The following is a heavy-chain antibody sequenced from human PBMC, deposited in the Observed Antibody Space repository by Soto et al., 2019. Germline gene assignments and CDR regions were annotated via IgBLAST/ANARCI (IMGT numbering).Heavy chain of an antibody. V-gene: IGHV3-9*01. J-gene: IGHJ4*02. CDR3: VKEKLYSNYEYYFDY. CDR2: ISWHSGTI. Sequence: GGSLRLSCAASGFTFRNYAMRLFRRSAWKGLEWVSGISWHSGTIGYADSVRGRFTISRDNAKNSLYLQMNSLRPEDTALYYCVKEKLYSNYEYYFDYWGQGTLVTVSS. CDR1: GFTFRNYA. D-gene: IGHD4-4*01.